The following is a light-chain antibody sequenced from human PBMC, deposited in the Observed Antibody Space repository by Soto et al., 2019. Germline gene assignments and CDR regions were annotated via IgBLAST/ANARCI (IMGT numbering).Light chain of an antibody. CDR2: LGS. V-gene: IGKV2-28*01. Sequence: DIVMTQSPLSLPVTPGEPASISCRSSQSLLHSNGYNYLDWYLQKPGQSPQLLIYLGSNRASGVPDRFSGSGSGPDFTPKISRVEAEDVGVYYCMQALQTPYTSGHGTKLEIK. CDR3: MQALQTPYT. CDR1: QSLLHSNGYNY. J-gene: IGKJ2*01.